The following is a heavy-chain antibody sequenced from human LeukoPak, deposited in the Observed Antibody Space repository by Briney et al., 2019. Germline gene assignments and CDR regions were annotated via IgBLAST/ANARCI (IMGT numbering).Heavy chain of an antibody. Sequence: GGSLRLSCTASGLTLGGHDMHWVRQTTGDGLEWVAAVSAGHHAFHAGPVKGRFHVTREDPKNVLYVQMNSLRAGDAGVFYCVREGRGYHNTYFDYWVQGCLVTVSS. CDR3: VREGRGYHNTYFDY. J-gene: IGHJ4*02. CDR2: VSAGHHA. CDR1: GLTLGGHD. D-gene: IGHD5-18*01. V-gene: IGHV3-13*01.